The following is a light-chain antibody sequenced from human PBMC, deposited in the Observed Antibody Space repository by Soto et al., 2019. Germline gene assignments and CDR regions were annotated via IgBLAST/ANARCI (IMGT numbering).Light chain of an antibody. CDR3: QQSYSTPRT. Sequence: DIVMTQSPDSLAVSLGERATINCKSSQSVLYSSNNKNYLAWYQQKPGQPPKLLIYWASTRESGVPDRLSGSGSGTDFTLTISSLQAEDVAVYYCQQSYSTPRTFGQGTKVEI. CDR2: WAS. V-gene: IGKV4-1*01. J-gene: IGKJ1*01. CDR1: QSVLYSSNNKNY.